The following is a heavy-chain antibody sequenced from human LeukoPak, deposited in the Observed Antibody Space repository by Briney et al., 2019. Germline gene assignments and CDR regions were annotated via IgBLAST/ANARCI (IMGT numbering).Heavy chain of an antibody. CDR2: INPNSGGT. J-gene: IGHJ6*02. V-gene: IGHV1-2*02. CDR1: GYTFTGYY. D-gene: IGHD2-2*01. CDR3: ARVQIVVVPAAIELSPYYYGMDV. Sequence: ASVEVSCKASGYTFTGYYMHWVRQAPGQGLEWMGWINPNSGGTNYAQKFQGRVTMTRDTSISTAYMELSRLRSDDTAVYYCARVQIVVVPAAIELSPYYYGMDVWGQGTTVTVSS.